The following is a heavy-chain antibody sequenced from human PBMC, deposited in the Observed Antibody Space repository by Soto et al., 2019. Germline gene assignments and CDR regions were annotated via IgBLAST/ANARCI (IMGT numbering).Heavy chain of an antibody. J-gene: IGHJ3*02. V-gene: IGHV4-59*08. CDR3: ARPMVRGERGAFDI. CDR2: IYYSGST. Sequence: PSETLSLTCTVSGGSISSYYWSWIRQPPGKGLEWIGYIYYSGSTNYNPSLKSRVTISVDTSKNQFSLKLSSVTAADTAVYYCARPMVRGERGAFDIWGQGTMVTVSS. D-gene: IGHD3-10*01. CDR1: GGSISSYY.